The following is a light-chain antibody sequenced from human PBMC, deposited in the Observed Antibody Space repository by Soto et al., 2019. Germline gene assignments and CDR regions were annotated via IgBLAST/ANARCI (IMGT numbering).Light chain of an antibody. Sequence: EIVLTQSPGSLSLSPGEGATLSCRASQSVSSSFFAWYQQKPGQAPSLLIYGASRRATAVPDRFSGSGSGTDFPLSISSLEPEDFAVYYCQQYESSVTFGQGTKVEIK. V-gene: IGKV3-20*01. CDR1: QSVSSSF. CDR2: GAS. CDR3: QQYESSVT. J-gene: IGKJ1*01.